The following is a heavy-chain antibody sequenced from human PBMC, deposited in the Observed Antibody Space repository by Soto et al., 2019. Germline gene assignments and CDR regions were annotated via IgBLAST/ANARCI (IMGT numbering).Heavy chain of an antibody. Sequence: QVQLQESGPGLVKPSETLSLTCTVSGGSISSYDWSWIRQPPGKGLEWIGYIYYSGSTNYNPSLKRRVTISVDTSKNQFSLKLSSVTAADTAVYYCARGGGHDAFDIWGQGTMVTVSS. D-gene: IGHD3-16*01. CDR3: ARGGGHDAFDI. CDR2: IYYSGST. J-gene: IGHJ3*02. V-gene: IGHV4-59*01. CDR1: GGSISSYD.